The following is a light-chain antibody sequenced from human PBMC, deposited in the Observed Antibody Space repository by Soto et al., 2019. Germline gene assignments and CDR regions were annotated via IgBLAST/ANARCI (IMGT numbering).Light chain of an antibody. CDR1: QRVSSY. Sequence: EIVLTQSPATLSLSPGERATLSCRASQRVSSYLAWYQQKPGQAPRLLIYDASNRATGIPARFSGSGSGTDFTLTIISLEPEDFAVYYCQQRRNSPPTFGQGTRLEIK. CDR3: QQRRNSPPT. V-gene: IGKV3-11*01. J-gene: IGKJ5*01. CDR2: DAS.